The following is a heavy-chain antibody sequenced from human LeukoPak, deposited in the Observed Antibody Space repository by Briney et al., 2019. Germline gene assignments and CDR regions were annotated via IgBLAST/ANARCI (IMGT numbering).Heavy chain of an antibody. CDR2: IYYSGST. V-gene: IGHV4-39*01. CDR3: ASPLTIYGDFGY. J-gene: IGHJ4*02. CDR1: GGSISSSSYY. D-gene: IGHD4-17*01. Sequence: PSETLSLTCTVSGGSISSSSYYWGWIRQPPGKGLEWIGSIYYSGSTYYSPSLKSRVTMSVDTSKNQFSLKVSSVTAADTAVYYCASPLTIYGDFGYWGQGTLVTVSS.